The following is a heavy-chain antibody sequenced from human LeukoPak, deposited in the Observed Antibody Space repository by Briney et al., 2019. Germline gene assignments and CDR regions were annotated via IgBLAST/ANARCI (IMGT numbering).Heavy chain of an antibody. CDR2: IRFDGSNK. Sequence: GGSLRLSCGASGFTFSSFGMHWVRQAPGKGLEWVAFIRFDGSNKYYADSVKGRFTISRDKSKNTLYLQMNSLRADDTAVYYCAKEVEGYQLLSRKYYYYYMDVWGKGTTVTISS. V-gene: IGHV3-30*02. D-gene: IGHD2-2*01. J-gene: IGHJ6*03. CDR1: GFTFSSFG. CDR3: AKEVEGYQLLSRKYYYYYMDV.